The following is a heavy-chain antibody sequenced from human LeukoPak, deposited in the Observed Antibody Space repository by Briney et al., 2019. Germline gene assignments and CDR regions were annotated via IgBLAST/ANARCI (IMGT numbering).Heavy chain of an antibody. CDR2: IIPIFGTA. D-gene: IGHD3-10*02. Sequence: SVKVSCKASGGTFSSYAISWVRQAPGQGLEWMGGIIPIFGTANYAQKFQGRVTITTDESTSTAYMELSSLGSEDTAVYYCARTNYVTSWGENYYYYYYMDVWGKGTTVTVSS. CDR3: ARTNYVTSWGENYYYYYYMDV. J-gene: IGHJ6*03. V-gene: IGHV1-69*05. CDR1: GGTFSSYA.